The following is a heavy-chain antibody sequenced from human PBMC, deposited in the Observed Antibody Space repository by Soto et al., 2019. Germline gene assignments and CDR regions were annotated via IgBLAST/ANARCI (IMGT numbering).Heavy chain of an antibody. CDR1: GLSFGDDA. V-gene: IGHV3-30-3*01. J-gene: IGHJ6*02. Sequence: GGSLRLSCAASGLSFGDDAMHWVRQAPGTGLEWVGVITYDGSSKYYADSVRGRFTISRDNSKSTLYLQMDSLITKDTAVYDWAREEGTQMDFWSTSGRDVCGQVTTF. CDR3: AREEGTQMDFWSTSGRDV. CDR2: ITYDGSSK. D-gene: IGHD3-3*01.